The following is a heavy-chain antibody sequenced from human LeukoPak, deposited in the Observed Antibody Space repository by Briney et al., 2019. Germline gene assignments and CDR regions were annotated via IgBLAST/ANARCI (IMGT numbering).Heavy chain of an antibody. V-gene: IGHV3-74*01. CDR3: ARDLGRIVGATAPDY. CDR2: INSDGSST. D-gene: IGHD1-26*01. Sequence: GGSLRLSCAASGFTFSSYWMHWVRQAPGKGLVWVSRINSDGSSTSYADSVKGRFTISRDNAKNTLYLQMNSLRAEDTAVYYCARDLGRIVGATAPDYWGQGTLVTVSS. J-gene: IGHJ4*02. CDR1: GFTFSSYW.